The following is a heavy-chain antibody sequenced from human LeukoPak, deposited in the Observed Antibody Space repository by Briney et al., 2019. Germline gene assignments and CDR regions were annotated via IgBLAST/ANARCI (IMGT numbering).Heavy chain of an antibody. D-gene: IGHD6-13*01. V-gene: IGHV3-30-3*01. J-gene: IGHJ5*02. Sequence: GGSLRLSCAASGFTFSTFAMIWVRQTPGKGLEWVAVISYDGNEKYQVDSVKGRFTISRDNSKNTLYLQMNSLRVEDTAVYYCARGDRGTAAGNNWFNPWGQGTLVTVSS. CDR1: GFTFSTFA. CDR2: ISYDGNEK. CDR3: ARGDRGTAAGNNWFNP.